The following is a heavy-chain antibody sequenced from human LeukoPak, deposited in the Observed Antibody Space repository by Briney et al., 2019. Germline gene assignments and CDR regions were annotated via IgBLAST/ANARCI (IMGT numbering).Heavy chain of an antibody. V-gene: IGHV4-39*01. CDR1: GGSISSSSYY. CDR3: ARLLYYYGSGSYYWDYYYYMDV. D-gene: IGHD3-10*01. Sequence: PSETLSLTCTVSGGSISSSSYYWGWIRQPPGKGLEWIGSIYYSGSTYYNPSLKSRVTISVDTSKNQFSLKLSSVTAADTAVYYCARLLYYYGSGSYYWDYYYYMDVWGKGTTVTISS. J-gene: IGHJ6*03. CDR2: IYYSGST.